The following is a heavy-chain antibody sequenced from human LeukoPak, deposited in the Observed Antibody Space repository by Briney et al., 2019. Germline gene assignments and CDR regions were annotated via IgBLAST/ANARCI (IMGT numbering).Heavy chain of an antibody. CDR2: IYYSGST. Sequence: SETLSLTCTVSGGSISSYYWSWIQQPPGKGLEWIGYIYYSGSTNYNPSLKSRVTISVDTSKNQFSLKLSSVTAADTAVYYCARMPTGSGSLYAFDIWGQGTMVTVSS. V-gene: IGHV4-59*08. CDR1: GGSISSYY. CDR3: ARMPTGSGSLYAFDI. D-gene: IGHD3-10*01. J-gene: IGHJ3*02.